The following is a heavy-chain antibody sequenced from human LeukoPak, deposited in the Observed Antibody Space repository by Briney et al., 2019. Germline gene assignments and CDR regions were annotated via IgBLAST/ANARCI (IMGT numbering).Heavy chain of an antibody. CDR2: IGTSTSYI. J-gene: IGHJ6*03. Sequence: GGSLRLSCAASGFTFSTYIMNWVRQTPGKGLEWVSSIGTSTSYIYYADSVKGRFTISRDNAKNSLYLEMNSLRAEDTAVYYCARGVPKTSYYYYYMDVWGKGTTVTVSS. D-gene: IGHD4-11*01. CDR1: GFTFSTYI. CDR3: ARGVPKTSYYYYYMDV. V-gene: IGHV3-21*01.